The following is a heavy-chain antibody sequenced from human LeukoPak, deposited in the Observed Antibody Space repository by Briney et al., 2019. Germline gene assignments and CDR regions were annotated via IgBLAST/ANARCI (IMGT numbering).Heavy chain of an antibody. CDR3: ARHMDPLNWFDP. Sequence: PSETLSLTCTVSGGSISSSSYYWGWIRQPPGKGLEWIGSVYYSGSTYYNPSLKSRVTISVDTSKNQFSLKLSSVTAADTAVYYCARHMDPLNWFDPWGQGTLVTVSS. J-gene: IGHJ5*02. CDR1: GGSISSSSYY. V-gene: IGHV4-39*01. CDR2: VYYSGST. D-gene: IGHD3-10*01.